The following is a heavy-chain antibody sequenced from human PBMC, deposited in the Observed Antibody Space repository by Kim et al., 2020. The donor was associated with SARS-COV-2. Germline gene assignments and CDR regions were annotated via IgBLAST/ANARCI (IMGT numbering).Heavy chain of an antibody. Sequence: GGSLRLSCAASGFTFSDYVMSWVRQAPGKGLEWVSAITGRGAYTYYTDSVRGRFTISRENSKNTLYLQMNSLRAEDTAVYYCENAVSRISSFGIVTLGGMDVWAQETTVTVS. CDR2: ITGRGAYT. D-gene: IGHD3-3*01. V-gene: IGHV3-23*01. J-gene: IGHJ6*02. CDR3: ENAVSRISSFGIVTLGGMDV. CDR1: GFTFSDYV.